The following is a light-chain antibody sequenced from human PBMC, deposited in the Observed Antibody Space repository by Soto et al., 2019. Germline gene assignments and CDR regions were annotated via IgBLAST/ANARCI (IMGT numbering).Light chain of an antibody. CDR1: SGHSSYA. CDR3: QTWGTGIRV. J-gene: IGLJ3*02. V-gene: IGLV4-69*01. CDR2: VNSDGSH. Sequence: QLVLTQSPSASASLGASVKLTCTLSSGHSSYAIAWHQQQPGKGPRYLMTVNSDGSHSKGDGIPDRFSGSSSGAERYLTISSLQSEDEADYYCQTWGTGIRVFGGGTKLTVL.